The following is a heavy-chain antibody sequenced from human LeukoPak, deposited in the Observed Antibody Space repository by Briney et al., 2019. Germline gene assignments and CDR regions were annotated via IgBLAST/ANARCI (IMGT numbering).Heavy chain of an antibody. J-gene: IGHJ6*03. CDR3: AKDGDSYGFYYYYMDV. D-gene: IGHD5-18*01. Sequence: PGGSLRLSCAASGFTFSSYAMNWVRQAPGKGLEWVSGISGNGGSTYYADSVKGRVTISRDNSKNLYLQMNSLRAEDTAVYYCAKDGDSYGFYYYYMDVWGKGTTVTVSS. V-gene: IGHV3-23*01. CDR1: GFTFSSYA. CDR2: ISGNGGST.